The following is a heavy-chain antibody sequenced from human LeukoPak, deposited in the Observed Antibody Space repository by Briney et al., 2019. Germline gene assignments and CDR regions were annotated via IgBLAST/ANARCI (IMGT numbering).Heavy chain of an antibody. CDR2: ISGSGGST. D-gene: IGHD5-18*01. CDR3: AKFAQRGYSYGYFVY. J-gene: IGHJ4*02. CDR1: GFTFSSYA. Sequence: SGGSLRLSCAASGFTFSSYAMSWVRQAPGKGLEWVSAISGSGGSTYYADSVKGRFTISRDNSKNTLYLQMNSLRAEDTAVYYCAKFAQRGYSYGYFVYWGQGTLVTVSS. V-gene: IGHV3-23*01.